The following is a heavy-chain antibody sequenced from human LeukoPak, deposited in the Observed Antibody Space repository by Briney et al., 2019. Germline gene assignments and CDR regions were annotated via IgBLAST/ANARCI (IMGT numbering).Heavy chain of an antibody. Sequence: PSETLSLTCTVSGDSISSFYWSWIRQPAGKGLEWIGRIYSSGSTNYNPSLESRVTMSVDTSKNQLSLKLSSVTAADTAVYYCARDDSSSWANDYWGQGTLVTVSS. D-gene: IGHD6-13*01. J-gene: IGHJ4*02. V-gene: IGHV4-4*07. CDR2: IYSSGST. CDR1: GDSISSFY. CDR3: ARDDSSSWANDY.